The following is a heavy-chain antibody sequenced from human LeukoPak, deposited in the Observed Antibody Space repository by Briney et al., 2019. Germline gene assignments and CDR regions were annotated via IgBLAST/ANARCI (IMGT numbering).Heavy chain of an antibody. CDR1: GGSISGYY. J-gene: IGHJ4*02. CDR2: IYYSGNT. D-gene: IGHD1-26*01. Sequence: SQTLSLTCTVSGGSISGYYWSWIRQPPGKGLEWIGYIYYSGNTNYNPSLKSRVTISVDTSKTQFSLKLSSVTAADTAVYYCARVRPNHWETDFDYWGQGTLVTVSS. V-gene: IGHV4-59*01. CDR3: ARVRPNHWETDFDY.